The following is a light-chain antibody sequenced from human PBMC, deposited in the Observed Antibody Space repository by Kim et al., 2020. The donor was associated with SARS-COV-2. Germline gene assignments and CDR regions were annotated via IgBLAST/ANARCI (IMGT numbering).Light chain of an antibody. CDR1: QSLQQSNGDSF. Sequence: ERASSSCRSAQSLQQSNGDSFLDWYVLKPGQSPQPLIFFASNRASGVPDRFSGSGSGTDFILKISRVEPEDVGVYYCMQVLRAPLSFGQGTKLEI. J-gene: IGKJ2*01. CDR2: FAS. V-gene: IGKV2-28*01. CDR3: MQVLRAPLS.